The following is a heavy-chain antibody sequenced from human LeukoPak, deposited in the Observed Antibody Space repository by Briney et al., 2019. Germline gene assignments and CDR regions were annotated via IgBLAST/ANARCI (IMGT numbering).Heavy chain of an antibody. CDR1: GGSFSGYY. CDR3: ATVRWNDGDAFDI. Sequence: PSETLSLTCAVYGGSFSGYYWSWIRQPPGKGLEWIGYSSYSGSTSYNPSLKSRVTIAVDTSKNQFSLRLRSVTAADTAVYYCATVRWNDGDAFDIWGQGTMVTVSS. D-gene: IGHD1-1*01. V-gene: IGHV4-59*01. J-gene: IGHJ3*02. CDR2: SSYSGST.